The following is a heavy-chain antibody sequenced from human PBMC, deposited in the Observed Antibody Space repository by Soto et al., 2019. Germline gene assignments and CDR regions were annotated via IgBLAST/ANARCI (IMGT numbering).Heavy chain of an antibody. CDR1: GFTFSSYG. CDR3: ARDRHSSSSGYFEY. D-gene: IGHD6-6*01. J-gene: IGHJ4*02. Sequence: QVQLVESGGGVVQPGRSLRLSCAASGFTFSSYGMLWVRQAPGKGLEWVAVIWYDGNDKYYADFVKGRFTISRDNAKNTVSLQMNSLRAEDTAVYYCARDRHSSSSGYFEYWGQGTLVTVSS. V-gene: IGHV3-33*01. CDR2: IWYDGNDK.